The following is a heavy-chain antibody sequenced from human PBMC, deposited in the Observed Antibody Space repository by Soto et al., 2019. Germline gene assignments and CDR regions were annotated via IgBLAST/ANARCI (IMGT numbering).Heavy chain of an antibody. J-gene: IGHJ3*01. CDR3: AKARPSGGYYYVEAFDV. CDR1: GFTFSNYA. D-gene: IGHD3-22*01. CDR2: VSSTGTSP. Sequence: GGSLRLSCSASGFTFSNYAMSWVRQSPGKGLEWVSGVSSTGTSPYFAGSVQGRFTISRDKSKNMFYLQMKSVRAEDTAIYYCAKARPSGGYYYVEAFDVWGQGTMVTVS. V-gene: IGHV3-23*01.